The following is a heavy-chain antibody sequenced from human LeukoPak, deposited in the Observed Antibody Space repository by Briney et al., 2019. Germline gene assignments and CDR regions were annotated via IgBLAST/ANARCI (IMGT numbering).Heavy chain of an antibody. J-gene: IGHJ3*02. CDR1: GYTVTSYG. Sequence: ASVKVSCKASGYTVTSYGISWLRQAPGQGLEWMGWISAYNGNTNYAQKLQGRVTMTTDTSTSTAYMGLRSLRSDDTAVYYCARDGTGDSTASFDIWGQGTMVTVSS. CDR2: ISAYNGNT. CDR3: ARDGTGDSTASFDI. D-gene: IGHD7-27*01. V-gene: IGHV1-18*01.